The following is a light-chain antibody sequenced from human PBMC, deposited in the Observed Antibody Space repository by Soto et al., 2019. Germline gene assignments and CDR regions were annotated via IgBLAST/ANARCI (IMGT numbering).Light chain of an antibody. CDR1: QSLSSY. J-gene: IGKJ1*01. CDR2: GAS. CDR3: QQYNNWPWT. Sequence: EIVMTQSPPTLSVSPGERATLSCRASQSLSSYLAWYQQKPGQAPRLLIYGASATATGIPARFSGSGSGTEFTLTISSLQSEDIAVYYCQQYNNWPWTFGQGTKVEIK. V-gene: IGKV3-15*01.